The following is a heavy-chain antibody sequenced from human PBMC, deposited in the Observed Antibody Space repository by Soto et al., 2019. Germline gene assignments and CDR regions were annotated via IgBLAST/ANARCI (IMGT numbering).Heavy chain of an antibody. CDR2: IKKDGTEK. CDR1: GFTFSGYW. D-gene: IGHD3-9*01. Sequence: QPGGSLRLSCAASGFTFSGYWMTWVRQAPGKGLEWVADIKKDGTEKYYADSVKDRFTISRDNAKNSVYLQMDGLTVEDTAVYRCARGPSYSDYSNDWFFDSWGQGALVTVSS. V-gene: IGHV3-7*03. J-gene: IGHJ4*02. CDR3: ARGPSYSDYSNDWFFDS.